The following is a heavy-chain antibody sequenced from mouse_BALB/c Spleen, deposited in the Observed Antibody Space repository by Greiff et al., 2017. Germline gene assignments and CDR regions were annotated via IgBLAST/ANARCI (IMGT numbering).Heavy chain of an antibody. CDR2: ISSGGST. CDR3: ARVYYGYDGSYAMDY. D-gene: IGHD2-2*01. Sequence: EVQVVESGGGLVKPGGSLKLSCAASGFTFSSYAMSWVRQTPEKRLEWVASISSGGSTYYPDSVKGRFTISRDNARNILYLQMSSLRSEDTAMYYCARVYYGYDGSYAMDYWGQGTSVTVSS. CDR1: GFTFSSYA. V-gene: IGHV5-6-5*01. J-gene: IGHJ4*01.